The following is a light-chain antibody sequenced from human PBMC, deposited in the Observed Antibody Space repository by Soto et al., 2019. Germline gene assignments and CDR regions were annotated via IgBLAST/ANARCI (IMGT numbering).Light chain of an antibody. J-gene: IGKJ4*01. CDR1: QSIRNY. V-gene: IGKV1-39*01. Sequence: DLEMTQSPSSLSASVGDRVTITCRASQSIRNYLNWYQHKPGKVPKLLIYAASSLQSGVPTRFSGSGSGTDFTLTISSLQPEEFATYYCQQSYGTPLTFGGGTKVEIK. CDR2: AAS. CDR3: QQSYGTPLT.